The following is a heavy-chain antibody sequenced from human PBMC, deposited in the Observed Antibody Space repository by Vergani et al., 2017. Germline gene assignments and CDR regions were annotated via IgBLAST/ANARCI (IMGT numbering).Heavy chain of an antibody. CDR1: GAPISYWC. J-gene: IGHJ3*02. V-gene: IGHV4-4*07. Sequence: QVQMQESGPGLVKTSETLSLTCSASGAPISYWCWSWLRQPAGKGLEWIGRLCPSGSTNYKPSLKSRVTMSIDTSKNQFSLKLTSVTAADTAVYYCARYSYGINAFHIWGQGTLVTVSS. CDR3: ARYSYGINAFHI. D-gene: IGHD5-18*01. CDR2: LCPSGST.